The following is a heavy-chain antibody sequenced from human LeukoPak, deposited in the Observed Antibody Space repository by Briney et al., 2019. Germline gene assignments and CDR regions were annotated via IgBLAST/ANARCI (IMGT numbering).Heavy chain of an antibody. Sequence: GGSLRLSCAASGFTFSSYAMSWVRQAPGKGLEWVSAISGSGGSTYYADSVKGRFTISRDNSKNTLYLQMNSLRAEDTAVYYCAKGHSSSSVSYYYYYMDVWGKGTTVTVSS. D-gene: IGHD6-6*01. V-gene: IGHV3-23*01. CDR3: AKGHSSSSVSYYYYYMDV. CDR1: GFTFSSYA. CDR2: ISGSGGST. J-gene: IGHJ6*03.